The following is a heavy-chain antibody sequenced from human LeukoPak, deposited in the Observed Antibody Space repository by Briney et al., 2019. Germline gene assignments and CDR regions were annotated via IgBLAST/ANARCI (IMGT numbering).Heavy chain of an antibody. J-gene: IGHJ5*02. CDR1: GFTFSSYS. CDR3: ARVIAVAGTQDWFDP. D-gene: IGHD6-19*01. Sequence: GGSLRLSCAASGFTFSSYSMNWVRQAPGKGLEWVSSISSSSSYIYYADSVKGRFTISRDNAKNSLYLQMNSLRAEDTAVYYCARVIAVAGTQDWFDPWGQGTLVTVSS. CDR2: ISSSSSYI. V-gene: IGHV3-21*01.